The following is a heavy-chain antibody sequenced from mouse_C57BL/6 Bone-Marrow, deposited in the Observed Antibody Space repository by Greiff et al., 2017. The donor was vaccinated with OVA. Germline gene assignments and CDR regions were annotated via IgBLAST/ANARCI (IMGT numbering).Heavy chain of an antibody. J-gene: IGHJ3*01. D-gene: IGHD2-2*01. CDR1: GYTFTSYW. CDR2: IDPSDSYP. Sequence: QVQLQQPGAELVKPGASVKLSCKASGYTFTSYWMQWVKQRPGQGLEWIGVIDPSDSYPNYNQKFKGKATLTVDPSSSTAYMQLSSLTSEDSAVYYCAGERDYGYIRVGYWGQGTLVTVTA. CDR3: AGERDYGYIRVGY. V-gene: IGHV1-50*01.